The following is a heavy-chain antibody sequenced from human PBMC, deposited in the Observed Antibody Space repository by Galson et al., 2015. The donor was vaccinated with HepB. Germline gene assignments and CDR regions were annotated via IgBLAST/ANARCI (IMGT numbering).Heavy chain of an antibody. CDR3: ARGLMAFDY. V-gene: IGHV6-1*01. CDR1: GDSVSSNSAA. J-gene: IGHJ4*02. D-gene: IGHD3-10*01. CDR2: TYYRSKWYN. Sequence: CAISGDSVSSNSAAWNRIRQSPSRGLEWLGRTYYRSKWYNDYAVSVKSRITINPDTSKNQFSLQLNSVTPEDTAVYYCARGLMAFDYWGQGTLVTVSS.